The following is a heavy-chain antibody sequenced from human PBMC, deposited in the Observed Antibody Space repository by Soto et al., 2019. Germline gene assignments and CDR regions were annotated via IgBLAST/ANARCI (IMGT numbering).Heavy chain of an antibody. CDR3: SRSRGGVVPAAMPPRGMDV. D-gene: IGHD2-2*01. V-gene: IGHV1-69*02. J-gene: IGHJ6*02. CDR1: GGTFSSYT. CDR2: IIPILGIA. Sequence: QVQLVQSGAEVKKPGSSVKVSCKASGGTFSSYTISWVRQAPGQGLEWMGRIIPILGIANYAQKFQGRVTITADKAVSTAYLGLSSLRSEYTSVYYCSRSRGGVVPAAMPPRGMDVWAQGTTVTV.